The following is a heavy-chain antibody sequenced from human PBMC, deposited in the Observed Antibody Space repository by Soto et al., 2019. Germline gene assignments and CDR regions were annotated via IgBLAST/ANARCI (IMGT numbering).Heavy chain of an antibody. V-gene: IGHV3-33*01. CDR1: GFTFNSYG. CDR3: ARDRSTPVLDY. Sequence: QVQLVESEGGVVQPGRSLRLSCAASGFTFNSYGMHWVRQAPGKGLEWVAVIWYDGSNKYYVDSVKGRFTISRDNSKNTLYLQMNSLRAEDTAVYYCARDRSTPVLDYWGQGTLVTVSS. CDR2: IWYDGSNK. D-gene: IGHD2-15*01. J-gene: IGHJ4*02.